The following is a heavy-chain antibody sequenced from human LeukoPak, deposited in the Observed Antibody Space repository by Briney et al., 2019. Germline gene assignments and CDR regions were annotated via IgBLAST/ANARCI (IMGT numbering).Heavy chain of an antibody. CDR3: ARTGAARPLYYFDY. D-gene: IGHD6-6*01. Sequence: SETLSLTCAVYGGSFSGYYWSWIRQPPGKGLEWIGEINHSGSTNYNPSLKSRVTISVDTSKNQFSLKLSSVTAADTAVYYCARTGAARPLYYFDYWGQGTLVTVSS. CDR1: GGSFSGYY. V-gene: IGHV4-34*01. J-gene: IGHJ4*02. CDR2: INHSGST.